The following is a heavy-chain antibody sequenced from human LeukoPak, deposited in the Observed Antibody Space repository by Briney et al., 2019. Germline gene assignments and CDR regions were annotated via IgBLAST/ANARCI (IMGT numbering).Heavy chain of an antibody. CDR2: IRYDGSNK. CDR1: GFTFSSYG. Sequence: PGGSLRLSCAASGFTFSSYGMHWVRQAPGKGLEWVAFIRYDGSNKYYADPVKGRFTISRDNTKNTLYLQMNSLRAEDTAVYYCAKDHYDFWSGYYDPMDFQHWGQGTLVTVSS. V-gene: IGHV3-30*02. CDR3: AKDHYDFWSGYYDPMDFQH. J-gene: IGHJ1*01. D-gene: IGHD3-3*01.